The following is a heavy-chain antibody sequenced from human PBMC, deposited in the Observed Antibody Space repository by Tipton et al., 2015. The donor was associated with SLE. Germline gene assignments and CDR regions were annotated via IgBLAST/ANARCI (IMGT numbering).Heavy chain of an antibody. V-gene: IGHV4-59*11. CDR3: ARDPLRYFDWLFDGGNAFDI. Sequence: TLSLTCAVYGGSFSSHYWSWIRQPPGKGLEWIGYFYYSGSTNYNPSLKSRLTISVDKSKNQFSLKLSSVTAADTAVYYCARDPLRYFDWLFDGGNAFDIWGQGTMVTVSS. D-gene: IGHD3-9*01. CDR2: FYYSGST. CDR1: GGSFSSHY. J-gene: IGHJ3*02.